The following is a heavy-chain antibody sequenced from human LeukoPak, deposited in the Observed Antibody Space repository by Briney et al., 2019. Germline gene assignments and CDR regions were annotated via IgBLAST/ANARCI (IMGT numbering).Heavy chain of an antibody. D-gene: IGHD6-13*01. J-gene: IGHJ5*02. CDR3: ARAELVRFLRWFDP. CDR2: TYYRSKWYN. V-gene: IGHV6-1*01. CDR1: GDSVSSNSAT. Sequence: SQTLSLTCATSGDSVSSNSATWNWIRQSPSRGLEWLGRTYYRSKWYNDYAVSVKSRITINPDTSKNQFSLQLNSVTPEDTAIYYCARAELVRFLRWFDPWGQGTLVTVSS.